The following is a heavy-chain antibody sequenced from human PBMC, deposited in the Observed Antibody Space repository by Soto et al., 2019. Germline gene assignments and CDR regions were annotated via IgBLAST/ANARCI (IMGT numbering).Heavy chain of an antibody. CDR3: ARSPTPVTTWPLGY. V-gene: IGHV5-51*01. D-gene: IGHD4-17*01. Sequence: PGESLKISCTGSGYSFSTYWIAWVRQMPGKGLEWMGNIYPGDSDTRYSPSFQGQVTISADTSTKTAYLQWSSLKASDTAIYYCARSPTPVTTWPLGYWGQGTLVTVSS. CDR2: IYPGDSDT. CDR1: GYSFSTYW. J-gene: IGHJ4*02.